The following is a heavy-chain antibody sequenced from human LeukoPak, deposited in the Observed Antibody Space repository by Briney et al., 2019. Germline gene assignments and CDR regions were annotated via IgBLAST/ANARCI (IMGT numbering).Heavy chain of an antibody. CDR2: IRYDGSNK. Sequence: GGSLRLSCAASGFTLSSYGMHWVRQAPGKGLEWVAFIRYDGSNKYYSDSVKGRFPISRDNFKNTLYLQMNSLGAEDTAVFYCAKGGGYEAQYYYYYMDVWGKGTTVTISS. V-gene: IGHV3-30*02. D-gene: IGHD5-12*01. J-gene: IGHJ6*03. CDR1: GFTLSSYG. CDR3: AKGGGYEAQYYYYYMDV.